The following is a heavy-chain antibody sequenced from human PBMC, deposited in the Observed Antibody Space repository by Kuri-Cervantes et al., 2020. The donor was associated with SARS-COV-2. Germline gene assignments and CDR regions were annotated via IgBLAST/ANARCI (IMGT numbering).Heavy chain of an antibody. V-gene: IGHV1-18*01. D-gene: IGHD1-1*01. Sequence: ASVKVSCKASGYTFTSYGISWVRQAPGQGLEWMGWISAYNGNTNYAQKLQGRVTMTEDTSTDTAYMELSSLRSEDTAVYYCATEGTGTTGTTGAKGFDYWGQGTLVTVSS. J-gene: IGHJ4*02. CDR1: GYTFTSYG. CDR3: ATEGTGTTGTTGAKGFDY. CDR2: ISAYNGNT.